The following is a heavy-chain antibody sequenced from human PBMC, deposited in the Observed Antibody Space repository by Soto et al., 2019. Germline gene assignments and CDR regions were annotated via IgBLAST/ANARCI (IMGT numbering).Heavy chain of an antibody. V-gene: IGHV1-69*01. CDR3: ARVLDYYDSSGYLYYFDY. CDR2: IIPIFGTA. CDR1: GGTFSSYA. Sequence: QVQQVQSGAEVKKPGSSVKVSCKASGGTFSSYAISWVRQAPGQGLEWMGGIIPIFGTANYAQKFQGRVTITADESTSTAYMELSSLRSEDTAVYYCARVLDYYDSSGYLYYFDYWGQGTLVTVSS. D-gene: IGHD3-22*01. J-gene: IGHJ4*02.